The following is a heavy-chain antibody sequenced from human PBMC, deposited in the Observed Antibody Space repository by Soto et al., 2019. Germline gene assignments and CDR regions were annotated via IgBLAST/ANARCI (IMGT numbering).Heavy chain of an antibody. CDR3: AADKAYGSGSSYYYYYGMDV. D-gene: IGHD3-10*01. J-gene: IGHJ6*02. V-gene: IGHV1-58*01. CDR2: IVVGSGNT. Sequence: SVKVSCKASGFTFTSSAVQWVRQARGQRLEWIGWIVVGSGNTNYAQKFQERVTITRDMSTSTAYMELSSLRSEDTAVYYCAADKAYGSGSSYYYYYGMDVWG. CDR1: GFTFTSSA.